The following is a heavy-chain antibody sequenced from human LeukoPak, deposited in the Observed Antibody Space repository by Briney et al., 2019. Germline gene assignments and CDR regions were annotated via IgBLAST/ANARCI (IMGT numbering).Heavy chain of an antibody. Sequence: SVKVSCKASGGTFSSYAISWVRQAPGQGLEWMGGIIPIFGTANYAQKFQGRVTITADESTSTAYMELSSLRSEDTAVYYCARSDDFWSGYYQPLYYYYCMDVWGQGTTVTVSS. CDR3: ARSDDFWSGYYQPLYYYYCMDV. CDR1: GGTFSSYA. V-gene: IGHV1-69*13. D-gene: IGHD3-3*01. J-gene: IGHJ6*02. CDR2: IIPIFGTA.